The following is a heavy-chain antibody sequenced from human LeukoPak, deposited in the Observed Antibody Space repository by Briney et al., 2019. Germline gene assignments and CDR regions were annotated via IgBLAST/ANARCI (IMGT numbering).Heavy chain of an antibody. V-gene: IGHV4-34*01. CDR1: GGSFSGYY. J-gene: IGHJ4*02. CDR3: ARGHVSYYYDSSGYLEY. CDR2: INHSGST. Sequence: SETLSLTCAVYGGSFSGYYWSWIRQPPGKGLEWIGEINHSGSTNYNPSLKSRVTILVDTSKNQFSLKLSSVTAADTAVYYCARGHVSYYYDSSGYLEYWGQGTLVTVSS. D-gene: IGHD3-22*01.